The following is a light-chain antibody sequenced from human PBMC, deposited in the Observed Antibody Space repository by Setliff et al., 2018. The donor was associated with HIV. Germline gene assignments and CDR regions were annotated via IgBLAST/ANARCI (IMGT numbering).Light chain of an antibody. CDR2: SYD. J-gene: IGLJ1*01. Sequence: QSALTQPPSASGTPGQRVTISCSGSRSNIGSNNVNWFQQLPGTAPKLLIYSYDQRPSGVPDRFSGSRFGTSASLAISGLQSEDEADYYCVAWDDRLNCPAFGTGTKVTVL. CDR1: RSNIGSNN. CDR3: VAWDDRLNCPA. V-gene: IGLV1-44*01.